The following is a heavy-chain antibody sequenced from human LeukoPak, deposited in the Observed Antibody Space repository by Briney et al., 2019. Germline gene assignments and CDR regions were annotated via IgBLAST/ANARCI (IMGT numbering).Heavy chain of an antibody. CDR2: IGNTET. CDR3: AKDWIQFNRVFDCFDS. Sequence: GGSLRLSCATSGFPFETNAMSWVRQAPGKGLECVATIGNTETFYADSVTGRFTISRDNSKNTVNLQMNRLRVEDTAIYYCAKDWIQFNRVFDCFDSWGQGTLVTVSS. CDR1: GFPFETNA. J-gene: IGHJ4*02. V-gene: IGHV3-23*01. D-gene: IGHD5-18*01.